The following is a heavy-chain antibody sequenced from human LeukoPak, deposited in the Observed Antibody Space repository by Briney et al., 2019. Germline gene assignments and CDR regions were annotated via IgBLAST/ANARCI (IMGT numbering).Heavy chain of an antibody. CDR2: IYSGGST. J-gene: IGHJ4*02. Sequence: LRLSCAASGFTXSSNYMSWXRXAPGKGLEWVSVIYSGGSTYYADSVKGRFTISRDNSKNTLYLQMNSLRAEDTAVYYCARGAWGGPFDYWGQGTVVTVSS. CDR3: ARGAWGGPFDY. D-gene: IGHD7-27*01. CDR1: GFTXSSNY. V-gene: IGHV3-53*01.